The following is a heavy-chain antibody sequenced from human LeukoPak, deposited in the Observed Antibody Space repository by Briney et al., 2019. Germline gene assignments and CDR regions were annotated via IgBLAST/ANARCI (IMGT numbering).Heavy chain of an antibody. CDR2: INLNSGTT. J-gene: IGHJ4*02. CDR3: ASLLCGGATD. CDR1: GYTFTGYY. Sequence: GASVKVSCKASGYTFTGYYMHWVRQAPAQGLEWMGWINLNSGTTNYAQKFQGRVTITRDTSISTAYMALSRLTPDDTAVYYCASLLCGGATDWGQGTLVTVSS. V-gene: IGHV1-2*02. D-gene: IGHD1-26*01.